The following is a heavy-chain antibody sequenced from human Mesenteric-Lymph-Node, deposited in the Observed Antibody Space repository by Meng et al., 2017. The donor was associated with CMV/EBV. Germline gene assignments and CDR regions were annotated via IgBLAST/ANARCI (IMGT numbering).Heavy chain of an antibody. V-gene: IGHV3-48*01. CDR2: ISGSGGAT. Sequence: GESLKISCAASGFTFSSYSMNWVRQAPGKGLEWVSYISGSGGATYYADSVKGRFTISRDNSENTLYLQMNSLRAEDTAVYYCARADSGRNYHFDYWGQGTLVTVSS. D-gene: IGHD1-26*01. CDR3: ARADSGRNYHFDY. J-gene: IGHJ4*02. CDR1: GFTFSSYS.